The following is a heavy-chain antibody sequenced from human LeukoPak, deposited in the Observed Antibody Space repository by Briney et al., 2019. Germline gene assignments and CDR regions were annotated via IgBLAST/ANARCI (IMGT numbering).Heavy chain of an antibody. CDR1: GFPLLSYA. V-gene: IGHV3-23*01. CDR3: AQDRDDSSFDY. CDR2: ISGSGGST. J-gene: IGHJ4*02. D-gene: IGHD3-22*01. Sequence: GALRLSCAGSGFPLLSYALGWVRQAPGKGLEWVSAISGSGGSTYYADSVKGRFTISRDNSKNTLYLQMNSLRAEDTAVYYCAQDRDDSSFDYWGQGTLVTVSS.